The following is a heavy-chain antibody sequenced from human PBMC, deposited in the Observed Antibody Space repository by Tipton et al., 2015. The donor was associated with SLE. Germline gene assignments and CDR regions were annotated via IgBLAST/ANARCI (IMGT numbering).Heavy chain of an antibody. J-gene: IGHJ4*02. D-gene: IGHD1-26*01. CDR2: IYYSGST. V-gene: IGHV4-59*01. CDR3: ASLAGATAPFDY. CDR1: GGSISRYY. Sequence: LRLSCTVSGGSISRYYWSWIRQPPGKGLEWIGYIYYSGSTNYNPSLKSRVTISVDTSKNQFSLKLSSVTAADTAVYYCASLAGATAPFDYWGQGTLVTVSS.